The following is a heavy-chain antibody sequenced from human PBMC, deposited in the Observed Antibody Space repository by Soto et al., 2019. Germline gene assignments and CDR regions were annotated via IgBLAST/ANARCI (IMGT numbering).Heavy chain of an antibody. D-gene: IGHD6-6*01. Sequence: GGSLRLSXAASGFTFSTFTMNWLRQAPGKGLEWVASVSSSTTYIYYLDSVRGRFTISRDNAKNSVYLQMNSLRGDDTAVYYCARGASTRTNFDYWGPGTLVTVSS. J-gene: IGHJ4*02. V-gene: IGHV3-21*01. CDR1: GFTFSTFT. CDR2: VSSSTTYI. CDR3: ARGASTRTNFDY.